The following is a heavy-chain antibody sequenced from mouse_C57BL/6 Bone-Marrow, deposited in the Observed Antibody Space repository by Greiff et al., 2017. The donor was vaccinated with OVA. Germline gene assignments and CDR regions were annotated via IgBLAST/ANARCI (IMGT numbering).Heavy chain of an antibody. J-gene: IGHJ2*01. CDR1: GFTFSSYA. CDR2: ISDGGSYT. Sequence: EVQVVESGGGLVKPGGSLKLSCAASGFTFSSYAMSWVRQTPGKRLEWVATISDGGSYTYYPDNVKGRFTISRDNAKNNLYLQMSHLKSEDTAMYYCAREYSSGYYFDYWGQGTTLTVSS. V-gene: IGHV5-4*01. D-gene: IGHD2-12*01. CDR3: AREYSSGYYFDY.